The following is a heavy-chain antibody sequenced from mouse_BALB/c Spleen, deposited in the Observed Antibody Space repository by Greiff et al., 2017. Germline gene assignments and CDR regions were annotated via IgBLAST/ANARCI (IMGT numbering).Heavy chain of an antibody. V-gene: IGHV3-8*02. Sequence: EVQRVESGPSLVKPSQTLSLTCSVTGDSITSGYWNWIRKFPGNKLEYMGYISYSGSTYYNPSLKSRISITRDTSKNQYYLQLNSVTTEDTATYYCARRGANGNYFDYWGQGTTLTVSS. CDR3: ARRGANGNYFDY. D-gene: IGHD2-1*01. CDR1: GDSITSGY. J-gene: IGHJ2*01. CDR2: ISYSGST.